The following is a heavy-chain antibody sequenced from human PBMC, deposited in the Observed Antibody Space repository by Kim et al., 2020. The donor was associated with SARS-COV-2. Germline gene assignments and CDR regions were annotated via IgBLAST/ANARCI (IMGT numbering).Heavy chain of an antibody. CDR3: ACGGAPDAFDI. V-gene: IGHV5-51*01. Sequence: RYSPSFQGQVTISADKSISTAYLQWSSLKASDTAMYYCACGGAPDAFDIWGQGTMVTVSS. J-gene: IGHJ3*02. D-gene: IGHD3-10*01.